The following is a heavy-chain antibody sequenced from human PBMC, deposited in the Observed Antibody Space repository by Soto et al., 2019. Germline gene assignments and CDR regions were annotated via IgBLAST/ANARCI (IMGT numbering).Heavy chain of an antibody. J-gene: IGHJ6*02. V-gene: IGHV1-18*04. CDR2: ISAKKGNT. D-gene: IGHD2-15*01. Sequence: VKVSCKASGYTFTSYGISWVRQAPGQGLEWMGWISAKKGNTRYAQKFQGRVTMTTDTSTSTAYMELRSLRSDDTAVYYCAREILSPDFYFHGMDVWGQGTTVTVSS. CDR1: GYTFTSYG. CDR3: AREILSPDFYFHGMDV.